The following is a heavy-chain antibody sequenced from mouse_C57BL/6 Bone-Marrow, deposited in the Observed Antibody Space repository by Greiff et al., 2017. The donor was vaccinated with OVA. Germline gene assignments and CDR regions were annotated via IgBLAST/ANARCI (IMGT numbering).Heavy chain of an antibody. Sequence: VQLQQSGAELVRPGASVKLSCTASGINLKDDYMHWVKQRPEQGLEWIGWIDPENGDTEYASKFQGKATMTVDTSSNTAYLQLSSLTSEDTAVYYCDGYYYWGQGTTLTVSS. D-gene: IGHD2-3*01. CDR2: IDPENGDT. V-gene: IGHV14-4*01. CDR1: GINLKDDY. J-gene: IGHJ2*01. CDR3: DGYYY.